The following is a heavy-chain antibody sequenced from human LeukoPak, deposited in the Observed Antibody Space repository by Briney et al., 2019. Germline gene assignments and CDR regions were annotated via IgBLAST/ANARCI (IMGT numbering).Heavy chain of an antibody. CDR3: ARTSLADY. Sequence: PSETLSPTCTVSGGSISNYYWSWIRQPPGKGLEWIGYIYYSGSTNYNPSLKSRVTISVDTSKNQFSLKLTSVTAADTAVYYCARTSLADYWGQGTLVTVSS. J-gene: IGHJ4*02. CDR1: GGSISNYY. CDR2: IYYSGST. V-gene: IGHV4-59*01.